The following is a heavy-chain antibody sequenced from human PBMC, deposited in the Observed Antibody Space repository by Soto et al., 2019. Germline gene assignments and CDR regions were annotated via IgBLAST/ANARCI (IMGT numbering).Heavy chain of an antibody. CDR1: GGSISSGGYY. Sequence: PSETLSLTCTVSGGSISSGGYYWSWIRQHPGKGLEWIGYIYYSGSTYYNPSLKSRVTISVDTSKNQFSLKLSSVTAADTAVYYCARSAGEWELLRAYYYYGMEVWGQGTTVTV. V-gene: IGHV4-31*03. CDR3: ARSAGEWELLRAYYYYGMEV. D-gene: IGHD1-26*01. CDR2: IYYSGST. J-gene: IGHJ6*02.